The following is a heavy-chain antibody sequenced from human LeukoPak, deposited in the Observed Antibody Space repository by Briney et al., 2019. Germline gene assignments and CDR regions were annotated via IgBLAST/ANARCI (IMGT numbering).Heavy chain of an antibody. CDR2: ISSSGSTI. CDR1: GFTFSSYE. V-gene: IGHV3-48*03. D-gene: IGHD6-6*01. J-gene: IGHJ4*02. CDR3: ARFRYSSSDLDY. Sequence: PGGSLRLSCAASGFTFSSYEMNWVRQAPGKGLEWVSYISSSGSTIYYADSVKGRFTISRDNAKNSLYLQMNSLRAEDTAVYYCARFRYSSSDLDYWGQGTLVTVSS.